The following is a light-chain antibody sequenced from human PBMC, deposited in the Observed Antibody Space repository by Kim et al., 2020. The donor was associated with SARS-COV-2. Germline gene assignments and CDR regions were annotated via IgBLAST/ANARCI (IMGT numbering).Light chain of an antibody. CDR2: DVN. CDR1: SSNVGAYNY. V-gene: IGLV2-11*01. J-gene: IGLJ2*01. Sequence: QSALTQPRSVSGSPGQSVTISCTGTSSNVGAYNYVSWYQQHPDKAPKLMIYDVNHRPSGVPDRFSGSKSGNTASLTISGLQAEDEADYYCCSYAGGYSHVLFGGGTQLTVL. CDR3: CSYAGGYSHVL.